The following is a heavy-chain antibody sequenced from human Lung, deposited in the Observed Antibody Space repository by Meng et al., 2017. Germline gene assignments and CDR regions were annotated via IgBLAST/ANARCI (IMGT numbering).Heavy chain of an antibody. J-gene: IGHJ4*02. CDR1: GWSFSDYY. D-gene: IGHD4-11*01. V-gene: IGHV4-34*01. CDR2: SNHSGST. CDR3: ARGPTTKAHDFDY. Sequence: QVQLQEWGAGLLKPSESLSLTCVVSGWSFSDYYWSRIRQPPWKGLEWIGESNHSGSTNYNPSLESRATISVDTSQNNLSLKLSSVTAADSAVYYCARGPTTKAHDFDYWGQGTLVTVSS.